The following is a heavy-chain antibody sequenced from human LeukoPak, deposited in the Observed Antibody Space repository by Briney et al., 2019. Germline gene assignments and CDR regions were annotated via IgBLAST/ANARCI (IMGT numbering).Heavy chain of an antibody. V-gene: IGHV3-74*01. CDR3: ARDRWELLNAFDI. J-gene: IGHJ3*02. D-gene: IGHD1-26*01. CDR1: GFTFSSYW. Sequence: PGGSLRLSCAPSGFTFSSYWMHWVRQAPGTGLVWVSRINSDGSSTSYADSVNGRFTISRDNAKNTLYLKMNSLRAEDTAVYYCARDRWELLNAFDIWGQGTMVTVSS. CDR2: INSDGSST.